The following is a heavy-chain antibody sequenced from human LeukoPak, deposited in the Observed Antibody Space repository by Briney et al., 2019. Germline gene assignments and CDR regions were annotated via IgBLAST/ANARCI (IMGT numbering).Heavy chain of an antibody. J-gene: IGHJ4*02. CDR1: GDSIRSGTYY. Sequence: PSETQSLTCSVSGDSIRSGTYYWSWIRQPAGKGLEWIGRIYTSGSTSYNPALKSRVTISVDTSKNQFSLKLTSVTAADTAVYYCARGGGATRIDYSGQRALVTVSS. D-gene: IGHD3-10*01. V-gene: IGHV4-61*02. CDR2: IYTSGST. CDR3: ARGGGATRIDY.